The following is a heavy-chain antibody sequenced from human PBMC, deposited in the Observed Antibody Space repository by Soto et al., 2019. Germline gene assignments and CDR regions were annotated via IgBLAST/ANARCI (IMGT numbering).Heavy chain of an antibody. CDR2: IITKFGTT. CDR1: GGTFSNYA. V-gene: IGHV1-69*06. D-gene: IGHD4-17*01. CDR3: ARDTTATTAPYFDS. Sequence: QVQLVQSGAEVKRPGSSVRGSCKASGGTFSNYAFSWVRQAPGQGLEWMGAIITKFGTTNYAQYFQGRVTIAADRCTSTVYLELSSVRSEDTAVYYCARDTTATTAPYFDSWAQGPLVTVSS. J-gene: IGHJ4*02.